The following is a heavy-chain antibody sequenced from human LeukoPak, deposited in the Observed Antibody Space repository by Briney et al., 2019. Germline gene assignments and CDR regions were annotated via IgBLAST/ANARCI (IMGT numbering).Heavy chain of an antibody. V-gene: IGHV4-30-2*01. CDR2: IYHSGST. CDR1: GGSISSSSYY. D-gene: IGHD6-13*01. CDR3: ARYQAAAASRFPNWFDP. Sequence: SETLSLTCTVSGGSISSSSYYWGWIRQPPGKGLEWIGYIYHSGSTYYNPSLKSRVTISVDRSKNQFSLKLSSVTAADTAVYYCARYQAAAASRFPNWFDPWGQGTLVTVSS. J-gene: IGHJ5*02.